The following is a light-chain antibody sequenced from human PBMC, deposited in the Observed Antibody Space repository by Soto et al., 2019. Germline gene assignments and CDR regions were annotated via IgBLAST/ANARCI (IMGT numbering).Light chain of an antibody. CDR1: QSISSW. CDR2: KAS. J-gene: IGKJ1*01. CDR3: QQYNSYSPWT. V-gene: IGKV1-5*03. Sequence: DMQMTQSPSTLSASVGDRVTITCRASQSISSWLAWYQQKPGEAPKLLIYKASSLESGVPSRFSGSGSGTEFTLTISSLQPDDFATYYCQQYNSYSPWTFGQGTKVDIK.